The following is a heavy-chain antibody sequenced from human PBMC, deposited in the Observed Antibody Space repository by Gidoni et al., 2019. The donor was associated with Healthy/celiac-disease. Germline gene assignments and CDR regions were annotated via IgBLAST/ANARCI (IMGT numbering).Heavy chain of an antibody. CDR1: GRSISRGGYY. CDR3: ARETGLRGYDDNYYGMDV. Sequence: QVQLQESGPGLVKPSQPLSRTCTVSGRSISRGGYYWSGIRQHPWKGLEWIGYMYYSGSTYYNPSLKSRVTISVDTSKNQFSLKLSSVTAADTAVYYCARETGLRGYDDNYYGMDVWGQGTTVTVSS. J-gene: IGHJ6*02. CDR2: MYYSGST. V-gene: IGHV4-31*03. D-gene: IGHD5-12*01.